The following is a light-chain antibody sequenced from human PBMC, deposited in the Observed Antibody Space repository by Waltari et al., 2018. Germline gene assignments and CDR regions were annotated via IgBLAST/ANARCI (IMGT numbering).Light chain of an antibody. CDR2: WAS. Sequence: DVVLTQSPDSLSVSLGERATVTFRSSTSLLYYSHGKNYLAWYQQRQGQPPKLLISWASTRESGVPDRFSGSGSGTDFTLTINNLQPEDVAVYYCQQYYRSRSFGQGTKVEIK. CDR1: TSLLYYSHGKNY. CDR3: QQYYRSRS. J-gene: IGKJ1*01. V-gene: IGKV4-1*01.